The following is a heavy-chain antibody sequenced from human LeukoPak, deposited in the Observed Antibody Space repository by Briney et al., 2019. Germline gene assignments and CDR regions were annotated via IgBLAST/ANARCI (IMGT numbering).Heavy chain of an antibody. CDR1: GGSISSYY. V-gene: IGHV4-59*08. J-gene: IGHJ6*02. CDR3: ARRGLGPDDGMDV. CDR2: IYYSGST. D-gene: IGHD6-25*01. Sequence: SETLSLTCTVSGGSISSYYWSWIRQPPGQGLECIGHIYYSGSTNYNPSLKSRVTISVDTSKNQFSLKLSSVTAADTAVYYCARRGLGPDDGMDVWGQGTTVTVSS.